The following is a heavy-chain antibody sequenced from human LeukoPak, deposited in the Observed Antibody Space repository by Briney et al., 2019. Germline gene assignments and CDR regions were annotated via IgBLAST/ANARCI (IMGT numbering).Heavy chain of an antibody. V-gene: IGHV3-21*01. CDR2: ISHNSNYI. J-gene: IGHJ4*02. CDR3: ARGVEN. CDR1: GFTFNTYS. Sequence: GGSLRLSCAASGFTFNTYSPDWVRQAPGKGLEWVSSISHNSNYIYYADSVKGRFTVSRDNAKNSLFLQMNSLRAEDTAVYCCARGVENWGQGTLVTVSS.